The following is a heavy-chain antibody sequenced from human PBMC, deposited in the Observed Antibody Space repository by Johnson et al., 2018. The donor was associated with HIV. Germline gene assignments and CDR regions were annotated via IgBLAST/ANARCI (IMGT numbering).Heavy chain of an antibody. CDR3: ARGGWANDAFDI. V-gene: IGHV3-13*01. Sequence: VQLVESGGGLVQPGGSLRLSCAASGFTFSSYDMHWVRQATGKGLEWVSAIGTAGDTYYPGSVKGRFTISRENAKNSLYLQMNSLRAGDTAGYSCARGGWANDAFDIWGHGTMVTVSS. J-gene: IGHJ3*02. CDR1: GFTFSSYD. CDR2: IGTAGDT. D-gene: IGHD6-19*01.